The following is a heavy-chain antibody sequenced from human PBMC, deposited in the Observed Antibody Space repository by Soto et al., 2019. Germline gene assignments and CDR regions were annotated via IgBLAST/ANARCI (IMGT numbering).Heavy chain of an antibody. V-gene: IGHV3-7*01. CDR2: IKPEGGEE. Sequence: GGSLRLSCSSSGCTFSNYWMNWVRQAPGKGLEWVANIKPEGGEEYYVDSVKGRFTISRDNAKNSLYLQMNNLRDDDTALYYCVRDAHRGGDYDYWGQGALVTVSS. D-gene: IGHD3-16*01. J-gene: IGHJ4*02. CDR3: VRDAHRGGDYDY. CDR1: GCTFSNYW.